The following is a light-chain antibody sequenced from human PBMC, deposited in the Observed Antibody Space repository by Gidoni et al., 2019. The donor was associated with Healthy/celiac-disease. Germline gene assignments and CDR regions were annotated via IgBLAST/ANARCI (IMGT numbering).Light chain of an antibody. J-gene: IGKJ2*01. Sequence: IVFTQSPGTLSLSPGERATLSCRASQSVSSSYLAWYQQNPGQAPRLLIYGASSRATGIPDRFSGSGSGTDFTLTISRLEPEDVAVYYCQQYGSSPMYTFGQGTKLEIK. V-gene: IGKV3-20*01. CDR3: QQYGSSPMYT. CDR2: GAS. CDR1: QSVSSSY.